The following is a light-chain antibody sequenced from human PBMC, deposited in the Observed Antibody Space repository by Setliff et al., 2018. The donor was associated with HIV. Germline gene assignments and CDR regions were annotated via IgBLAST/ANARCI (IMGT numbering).Light chain of an antibody. CDR2: EVR. Sequence: QSVLTQPASVSGSPGQSITISCTGTSRDVGGYNYVSWYQQHPGKAPKLIIYEVRNRPSVVSNRFSGSKSGNTASLTISGLQTEDEGDYYCSSNAITNTLPFGTGTKVTVL. V-gene: IGLV2-14*01. CDR1: SRDVGGYNY. J-gene: IGLJ1*01. CDR3: SSNAITNTLP.